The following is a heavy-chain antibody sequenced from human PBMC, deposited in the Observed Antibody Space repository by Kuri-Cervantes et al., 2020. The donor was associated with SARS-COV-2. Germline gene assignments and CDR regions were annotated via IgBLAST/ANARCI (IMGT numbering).Heavy chain of an antibody. D-gene: IGHD5-18*01. J-gene: IGHJ6*02. CDR1: RYTFTGYY. Sequence: ASVKVSCKASRYTFTGYYMHWVRQAPGQGLEWMGWINPNSGGTNYAQKFQGWVTMTRDTSISTAYMELSRLRSDDTAVYYCARDLIRGYSYGFFGMDVWGQGTTVTVSS. CDR3: ARDLIRGYSYGFFGMDV. CDR2: INPNSGGT. V-gene: IGHV1-2*04.